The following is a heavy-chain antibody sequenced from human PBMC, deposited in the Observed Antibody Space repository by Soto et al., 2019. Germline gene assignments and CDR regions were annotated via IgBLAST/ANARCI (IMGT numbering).Heavy chain of an antibody. Sequence: QLQLQESGPGLVKPSETLSLTCTVSGGSISSSSYYWGWIRQPPGKGLEWIGSIYYSGSTYYNPSLKSRVTISVDTSKNQFSLKLSSVTAADTAVYYCARRATGTGGNWFDPWGQGTLVTVSS. CDR3: ARRATGTGGNWFDP. J-gene: IGHJ5*02. CDR2: IYYSGST. V-gene: IGHV4-39*01. CDR1: GGSISSSSYY. D-gene: IGHD1-1*01.